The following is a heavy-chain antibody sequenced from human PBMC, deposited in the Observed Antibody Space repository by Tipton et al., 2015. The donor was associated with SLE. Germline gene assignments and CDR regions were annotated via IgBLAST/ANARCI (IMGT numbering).Heavy chain of an antibody. Sequence: TLSLTCSVSGGSISSSYWTWIRQPPGKGLEWIGYIHNSGTNSYNPSLKSRVTMTIDTSKNQFSLELRSVTAADTAVYYCARDSPTVAGTFDSWGQGTLVIVSA. CDR2: IHNSGTN. J-gene: IGHJ4*02. V-gene: IGHV4-59*01. CDR3: ARDSPTVAGTFDS. D-gene: IGHD6-19*01. CDR1: GGSISSSY.